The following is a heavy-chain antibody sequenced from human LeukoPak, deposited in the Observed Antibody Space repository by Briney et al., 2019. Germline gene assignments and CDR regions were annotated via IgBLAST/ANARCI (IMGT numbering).Heavy chain of an antibody. CDR1: GGSISSYY. Sequence: SQTLSLTCTVPGGSISSYYWSWIRQPAGKRLQCIGRIYTSGSTNYNPSLKGRVTMSVDTSKNQFSLKLSSVTAADTAVYYCARAVGSGSFQTYYYYMDVWGKGTTVTISS. D-gene: IGHD3-10*01. CDR3: ARAVGSGSFQTYYYYMDV. V-gene: IGHV4-4*07. CDR2: IYTSGST. J-gene: IGHJ6*03.